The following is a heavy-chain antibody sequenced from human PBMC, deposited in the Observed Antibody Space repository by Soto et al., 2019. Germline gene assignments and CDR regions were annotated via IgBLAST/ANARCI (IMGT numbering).Heavy chain of an antibody. D-gene: IGHD3-3*02. Sequence: SETLSLTCAVYGGSFSGYYWSWIRQPPGKGLEWIGEINHSGSTNYNPSLKSRVTISVDTSKNQFSLKLSSVTAADKAVYYCARGLVYWGQGTLVTVSS. CDR1: GGSFSGYY. V-gene: IGHV4-34*01. J-gene: IGHJ4*02. CDR3: ARGLVY. CDR2: INHSGST.